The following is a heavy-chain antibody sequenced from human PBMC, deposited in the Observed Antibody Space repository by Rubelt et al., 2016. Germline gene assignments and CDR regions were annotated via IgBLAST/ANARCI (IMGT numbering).Heavy chain of an antibody. J-gene: IGHJ4*02. CDR3: VRDPWDY. CDR2: IYSDGNT. Sequence: GGGLVQPGGSLRLSCAVSGFIVSSIYMSWVRQAPGKGREWVSVIYSDGNTYYADSVRGRFTISRDNSKNTLYLQMNSLRAEDTAVYYCVRDPWDYWGQGTLVTVSS. V-gene: IGHV3-66*01. CDR1: GFIVSSIY.